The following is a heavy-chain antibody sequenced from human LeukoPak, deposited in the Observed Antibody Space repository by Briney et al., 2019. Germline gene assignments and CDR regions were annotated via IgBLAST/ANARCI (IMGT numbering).Heavy chain of an antibody. D-gene: IGHD3-22*01. V-gene: IGHV4-59*01. J-gene: IGHJ4*02. CDR1: GGPITDYY. CDR3: ARDRFYDNTGFRRLDF. CDR2: TYFRGTT. Sequence: SETLSLTCNVSGGPITDYYWSWIRQPPGKGLQWIGYTYFRGTTNYNPSFKSRVTISVDTSKNQFSLRLSSVTAADTAVYYCARDRFYDNTGFRRLDFWGQGVLVTVSS.